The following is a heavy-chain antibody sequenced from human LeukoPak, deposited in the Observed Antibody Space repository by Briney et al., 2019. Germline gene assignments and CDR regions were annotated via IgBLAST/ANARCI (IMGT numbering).Heavy chain of an antibody. CDR2: INPNSGGT. J-gene: IGHJ4*02. V-gene: IGHV1-2*02. CDR1: GYTFTGHY. Sequence: VASVKVSCKASGYTFTGHYMHWVRQAPGQGVEWIGWINPNSGGTNYAQKFQGRVTMTRDTSISTAYMELSRLRSDDTAVYYCAKSRIVGAHCLDYWGQGTLVTVSS. CDR3: AKSRIVGAHCLDY. D-gene: IGHD1-26*01.